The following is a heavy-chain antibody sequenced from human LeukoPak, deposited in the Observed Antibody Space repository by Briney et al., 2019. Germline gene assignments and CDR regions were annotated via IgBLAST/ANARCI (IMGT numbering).Heavy chain of an antibody. CDR3: ARDRERYYDFWSGPDAFDI. D-gene: IGHD3-3*01. CDR2: ISSSSSSYI. Sequence: TGGSLRLSCAASGFTFSSYSMNWVRQAPGKGLEWVSSISSSSSSYIYYADSVKGRFTISRDNAKNSLYLQMNSLRAEDTAVYYCARDRERYYDFWSGPDAFDIWGQGTMVTVSS. J-gene: IGHJ3*02. V-gene: IGHV3-21*01. CDR1: GFTFSSYS.